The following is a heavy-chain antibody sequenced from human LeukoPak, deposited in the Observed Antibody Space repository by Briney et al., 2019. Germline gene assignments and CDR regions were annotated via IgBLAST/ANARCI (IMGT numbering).Heavy chain of an antibody. CDR1: GGSISSYY. CDR3: ARHEAAYTFDC. V-gene: IGHV4-59*08. CDR2: IYYSGST. D-gene: IGHD3-16*01. J-gene: IGHJ4*02. Sequence: SETLSLTCTVSGGSISSYYWSWIRQPPGKGLEWIGYIYYSGSTNYNPSLKSRVTISVDTSKNQFSLKLSSVTAADTAVYYCARHEAAYTFDCWGQGTLVTVSS.